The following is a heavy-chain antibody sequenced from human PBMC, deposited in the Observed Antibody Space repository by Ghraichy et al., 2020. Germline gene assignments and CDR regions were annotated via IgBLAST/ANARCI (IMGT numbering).Heavy chain of an antibody. V-gene: IGHV3-15*01. CDR1: GFTFSNAW. CDR3: TTAVVVTSFDC. Sequence: GGSLRLSCAASGFTFSNAWMNWVRQAPGKGLEWIGRIKRKSDGGTTDYAAPMKDRFTISRDDSNNTLYLQMNSLKTEDTAVYYCTTAVVVTSFDCWGQGALVTVSP. J-gene: IGHJ4*02. D-gene: IGHD2-21*02. CDR2: IKRKSDGGTT.